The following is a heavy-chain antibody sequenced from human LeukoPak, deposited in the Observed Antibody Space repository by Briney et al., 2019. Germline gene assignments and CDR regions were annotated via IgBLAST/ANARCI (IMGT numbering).Heavy chain of an antibody. CDR2: IDWDDDK. V-gene: IGHV2-70*04. D-gene: IGHD3-10*01. J-gene: IGHJ6*03. Sequence: SGPTLVNPTQTLTLTCTFSGFSLSTSATPWSWIRQPPGKALEWLDRIDWDDDKYYSTSLKTRLTISKDTSKNQAVLTMTNMDPVDTATYYCARSRGSYYYYMDVWGKGTTVTVTS. CDR1: GFSLSTSATP. CDR3: ARSRGSYYYYMDV.